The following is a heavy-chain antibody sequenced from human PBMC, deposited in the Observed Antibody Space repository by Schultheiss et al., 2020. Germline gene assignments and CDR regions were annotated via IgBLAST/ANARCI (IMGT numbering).Heavy chain of an antibody. CDR3: ARRAEDTEYFHQ. J-gene: IGHJ1*01. V-gene: IGHV4-61*05. CDR1: GGSISSSSYY. CDR2: IYHCGST. Sequence: SETLSLTCTVSGGSISSSSYYWTWIRQPPGKGLEYIGYIYHCGSTCYNPSLRSRVTISLDKSKNQFFLKLSSVTAADTAVYYCARRAEDTEYFHQWGQGTLVTVSS.